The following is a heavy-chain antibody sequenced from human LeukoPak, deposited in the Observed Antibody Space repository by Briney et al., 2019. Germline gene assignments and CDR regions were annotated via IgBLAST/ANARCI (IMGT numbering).Heavy chain of an antibody. CDR2: FYPCVSHT. CDR1: GYSFTNYW. CDR3: ARLGNSNPYYYGMDV. J-gene: IGHJ6*02. V-gene: IGHV5-51*01. D-gene: IGHD4-11*01. Sequence: GEPLKISSKGSGYSFTNYWIVWGGQMPGKGGEWMGIFYPCVSHTRYTPSFQRQVTISADKSMSTAYLQCSSLKASDTAMYYCARLGNSNPYYYGMDVWGQGTTVTVSS.